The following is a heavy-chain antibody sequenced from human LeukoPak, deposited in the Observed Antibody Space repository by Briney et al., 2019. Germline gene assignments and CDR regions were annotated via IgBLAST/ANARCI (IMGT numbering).Heavy chain of an antibody. D-gene: IGHD3-10*01. V-gene: IGHV5-51*01. CDR1: GYSFTSYW. Sequence: GESLKISCKGSGYSFTSYWIGWVRQMPGKGLEWMGIIYPGDSDTRYSPSFQGQVTISADKSISTAYLQWSSLKASDTAMYYCARLHYYGSGSYNGNWFDPWGQGTLVTVSS. CDR2: IYPGDSDT. J-gene: IGHJ5*02. CDR3: ARLHYYGSGSYNGNWFDP.